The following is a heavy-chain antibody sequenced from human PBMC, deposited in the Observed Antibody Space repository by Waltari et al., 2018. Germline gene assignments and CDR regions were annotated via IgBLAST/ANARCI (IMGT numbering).Heavy chain of an antibody. V-gene: IGHV3-9*01. D-gene: IGHD2-15*01. CDR1: GCNFYDHA. CDR2: ISWDSVNT. J-gene: IGHJ6*02. CDR3: GKDITPGGMDV. Sequence: EVQLVESGGGLVQPGRSLRLSCAASGCNFYDHAMHWVRQAPGKGLEWVSGISWDSVNTGYADSVKGRFTISRDNAKNLLYLQMNNLRVEDTAFYYCGKDITPGGMDVWGRGTAVTVSS.